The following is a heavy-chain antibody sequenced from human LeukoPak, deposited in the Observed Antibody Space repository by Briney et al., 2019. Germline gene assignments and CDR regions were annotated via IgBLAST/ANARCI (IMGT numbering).Heavy chain of an antibody. J-gene: IGHJ5*02. Sequence: GGSLRLSCAASGFTFSSYPMGWVRQFPEKGLEWVSAISGGGVSTYYADSVKGRFTISRDNSKNTLYLQMNSLRAEDTAVYYCARKYISSRFDPWGPGTLVTVSS. CDR1: GFTFSSYP. CDR2: ISGGGVST. CDR3: ARKYISSRFDP. D-gene: IGHD6-13*01. V-gene: IGHV3-23*01.